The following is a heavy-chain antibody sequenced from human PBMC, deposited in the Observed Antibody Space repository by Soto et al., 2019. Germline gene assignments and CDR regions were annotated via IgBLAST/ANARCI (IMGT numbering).Heavy chain of an antibody. CDR2: IIPIFGTA. CDR3: ARVPYYYDSSGYSDYYYYGMDV. Sequence: SVKVSCKASGGTFSSYAISWVRQAPGQGLEWMGGIIPIFGTANYAQKFQGRVTITADESTSTAYMELKSLRSDDTAVYYCARVPYYYDSSGYSDYYYYGMDVWGQGTTVTVSS. V-gene: IGHV1-69*13. CDR1: GGTFSSYA. J-gene: IGHJ6*02. D-gene: IGHD3-22*01.